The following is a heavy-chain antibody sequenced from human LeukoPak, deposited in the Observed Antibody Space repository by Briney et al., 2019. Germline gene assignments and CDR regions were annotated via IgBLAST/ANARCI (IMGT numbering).Heavy chain of an antibody. CDR2: INHSGST. CDR1: GGSFSGYY. CDR3: ARVPATVTTQHYYYYMDV. J-gene: IGHJ6*03. D-gene: IGHD4-11*01. Sequence: SETLSLTCAVYGGSFSGYYWSWIRQPPGKGLEWIGEINHSGSTNYNPSLKSRVTISVDTSKNQFSLKLSSVTAADTAVYYCARVPATVTTQHYYYYMDVWGKGTTVTVPS. V-gene: IGHV4-34*01.